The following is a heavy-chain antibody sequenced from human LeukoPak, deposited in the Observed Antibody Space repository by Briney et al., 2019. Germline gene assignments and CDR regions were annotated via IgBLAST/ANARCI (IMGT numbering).Heavy chain of an antibody. CDR2: INHGGST. CDR3: ARVGPNWGFKENFDF. V-gene: IGHV4-38-2*02. Sequence: SETLSLTCSVSGYPISSVYYWGWIRRPPGKGLEWIGIINHGGSTDYNPSLKSRVIMSIDTSKNHFSLKMTSVTAADTAVYYCARVGPNWGFKENFDFWGQGTLVTVSS. CDR1: GYPISSVYY. J-gene: IGHJ4*02. D-gene: IGHD7-27*01.